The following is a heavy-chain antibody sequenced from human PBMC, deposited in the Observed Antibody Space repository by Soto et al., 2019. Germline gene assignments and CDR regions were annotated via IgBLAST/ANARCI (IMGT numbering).Heavy chain of an antibody. CDR2: ISSSSSTI. J-gene: IGHJ6*02. CDR3: AGSSSWYSVDYYGMDV. V-gene: IGHV3-48*02. CDR1: RFTFCSYS. D-gene: IGHD6-13*01. Sequence: HWGSMGIACASSRFTFCSYSMNWVRQAPGKGLEWVSYISSSSSTIYYADSVKGRFTISRDNAKNSLYLQMNSLRDEDTAVYYCAGSSSWYSVDYYGMDVWGQGTTVTVSS.